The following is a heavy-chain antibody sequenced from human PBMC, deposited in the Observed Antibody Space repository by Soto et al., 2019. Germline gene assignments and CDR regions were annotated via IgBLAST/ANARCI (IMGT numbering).Heavy chain of an antibody. D-gene: IGHD3-10*01. J-gene: IGHJ4*02. CDR2: IYYSGST. CDR1: ADSIGAISSYY. V-gene: IGHV4-61*03. CDR3: ARTSYYGSADY. Sequence: SETLSLTCTDSADSIGAISSYYWSWIRQPPGKGLEWIGYIYYSGSTTYNPSLKSRVTILIDTSKSSFSLKLSSVTAADTAVYYCARTSYYGSADYWGQGTLVTVSS.